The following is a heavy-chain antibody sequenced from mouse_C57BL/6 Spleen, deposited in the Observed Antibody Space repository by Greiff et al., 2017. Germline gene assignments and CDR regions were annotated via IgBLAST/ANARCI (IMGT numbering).Heavy chain of an antibody. CDR1: GFTFSDYY. CDR2: ISNGGGST. J-gene: IGHJ2*01. CDR3: ARHEDYSNYFDY. V-gene: IGHV5-12*01. Sequence: EVKLEESGGGLVQPGGSLKLSCAASGFTFSDYYMYWVRQTPEKRLEWVAYISNGGGSTYYPDTVKGRFTISRDNAKNTLYLQMSRLKSEDTAMYYCARHEDYSNYFDYWGQGTTLTVSS. D-gene: IGHD2-5*01.